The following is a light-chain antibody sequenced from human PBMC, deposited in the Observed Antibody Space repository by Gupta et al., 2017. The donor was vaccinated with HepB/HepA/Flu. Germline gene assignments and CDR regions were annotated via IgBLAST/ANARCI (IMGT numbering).Light chain of an antibody. CDR2: MNY. J-gene: IGLJ2*01. V-gene: IGLV1-47*01. CDR1: SSNVGSSF. CDR3: SAWDNSLRHGA. Sequence: QSVLTQPPSASGTPGQSVTISCSGSSSNVGSSFVYWYQQFQGAAPQLLIYMNYHRPSGVPDRVSGYRSGSSASLAISGLRSEDEDNYYCSAWDNSLRHGAFGGGTKLTVL.